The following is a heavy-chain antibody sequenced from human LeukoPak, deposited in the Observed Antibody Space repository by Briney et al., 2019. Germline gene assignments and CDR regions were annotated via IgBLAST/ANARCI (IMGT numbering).Heavy chain of an antibody. Sequence: PSETLSLTCTVSGGSISSSSYYWGWIRQPAGKGLEWIGRIYTSGSTNYNPSLKSRVTMSVDTSKNQFSLKLSSVTAADTAVYYCARDLWFGEPGFDYWGQGTLVTVSS. CDR2: IYTSGST. CDR1: GGSISSSSYY. J-gene: IGHJ4*02. V-gene: IGHV4-61*02. CDR3: ARDLWFGEPGFDY. D-gene: IGHD3-10*01.